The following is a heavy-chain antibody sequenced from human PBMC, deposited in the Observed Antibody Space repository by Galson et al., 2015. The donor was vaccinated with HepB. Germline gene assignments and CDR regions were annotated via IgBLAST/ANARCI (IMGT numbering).Heavy chain of an antibody. CDR2: IYYSGST. Sequence: TLSLTCTVSGGSISSGDYYWSWIRQPPGKGLEWIGYIYYSGSTYYNPSLKSRVTISVDTSKNQFSLKLSSVTAADTAVYYCARTRTDYGDHPFDYWGQGTLVTVSS. V-gene: IGHV4-30-4*01. CDR3: ARTRTDYGDHPFDY. J-gene: IGHJ4*02. D-gene: IGHD4-17*01. CDR1: GGSISSGDYY.